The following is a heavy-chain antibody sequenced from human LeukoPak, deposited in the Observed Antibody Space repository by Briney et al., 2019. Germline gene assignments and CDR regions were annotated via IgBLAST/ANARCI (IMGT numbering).Heavy chain of an antibody. J-gene: IGHJ5*02. CDR2: IYYSGST. V-gene: IGHV4-31*01. CDR3: ARELDCSSTSCPRGDWFDP. D-gene: IGHD2-2*01. CDR1: GGSISSGGYY. Sequence: SQTLSLTCTVSGGSISSGGYYWSWIRQHPGKGLEWIGYIYYSGSTYYNPSLKSQVTISVDTSKNQFSLKLSSVTAADTAVYYCARELDCSSTSCPRGDWFDPWGQGTLVTVSS.